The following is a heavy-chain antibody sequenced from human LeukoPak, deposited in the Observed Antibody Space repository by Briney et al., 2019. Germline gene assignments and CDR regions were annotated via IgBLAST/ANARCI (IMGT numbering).Heavy chain of an antibody. Sequence: GRSLRLSCAPSGFSFSSYGMHSVRQAPGKGLEWVAFIRYDGSNKYYADSVKGRFTVSRDNSKDTLYLHLNSLRAEDTAIYYCAKEHDLWHEEGNWFDTWGQGVLVTVSS. CDR1: GFSFSSYG. J-gene: IGHJ5*02. CDR3: AKEHDLWHEEGNWFDT. V-gene: IGHV3-30*02. D-gene: IGHD3-3*01. CDR2: IRYDGSNK.